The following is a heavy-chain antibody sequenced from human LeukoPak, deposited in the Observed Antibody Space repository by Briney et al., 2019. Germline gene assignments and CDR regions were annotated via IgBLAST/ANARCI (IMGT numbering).Heavy chain of an antibody. Sequence: ASVKVSCKASGYTFTGYYIHWGRQAPGQGLEWMGWINPNSGGTNYAQKFQGRVTMTRDTSISTAYMALSRLRSDETAVYYCARDTARITIFGVAKYMDVWGKGTTVTVSS. V-gene: IGHV1-2*02. J-gene: IGHJ6*03. CDR2: INPNSGGT. D-gene: IGHD3-3*01. CDR1: GYTFTGYY. CDR3: ARDTARITIFGVAKYMDV.